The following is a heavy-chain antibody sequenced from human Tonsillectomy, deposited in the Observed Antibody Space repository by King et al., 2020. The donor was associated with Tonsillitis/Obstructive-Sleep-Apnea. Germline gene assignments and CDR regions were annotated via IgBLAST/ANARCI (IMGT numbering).Heavy chain of an antibody. D-gene: IGHD3-3*01. CDR1: GYTFSSYY. V-gene: IGHV1-46*01. CDR2: INPSGGST. Sequence: VQLVESGAEVRKPGASVTVSCTASGYTFSSYYIHWVRQAPGQGLEWMGIINPSGGSTSYAQKFQGRVTMTRDKSTSTLYMELSSLRSEDTAVYYCAREPKRSDVLRFLEWLGGGFDYWGQGTLVTVSS. CDR3: AREPKRSDVLRFLEWLGGGFDY. J-gene: IGHJ4*02.